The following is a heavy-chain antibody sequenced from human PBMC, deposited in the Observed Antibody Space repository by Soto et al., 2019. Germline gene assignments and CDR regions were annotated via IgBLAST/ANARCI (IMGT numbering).Heavy chain of an antibody. J-gene: IGHJ6*02. CDR1: GGTFSSYA. CDR2: IIPIFGTA. V-gene: IGHV1-69*13. CDR3: AHARDNWNDDYGMDV. D-gene: IGHD1-1*01. Sequence: SVKVSCKASGGTFSSYAISWVRQAPGQGLEWMGGIIPIFGTANYAQKFQGRVTITADESTSTAYMELSSLRSEDTAVYYCAHARDNWNDDYGMDVWGQGTTVTVSS.